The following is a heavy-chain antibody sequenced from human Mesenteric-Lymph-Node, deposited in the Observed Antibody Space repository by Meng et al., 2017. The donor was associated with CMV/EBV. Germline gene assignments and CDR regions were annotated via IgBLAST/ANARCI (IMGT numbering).Heavy chain of an antibody. D-gene: IGHD6-19*01. J-gene: IGHJ4*02. CDR3: ARHGYSSDFDY. CDR2: IYYSGST. V-gene: IGHV4-39*01. Sequence: CTVSGGSISSSSYYWGWIRQPPGKGLEWIGSIYYSGSTYYNPSLKSRVTISVDTSKNQFSLTLSSVTAADTAVYYCARHGYSSDFDYWGQGTLVTVSS. CDR1: GGSISSSSYY.